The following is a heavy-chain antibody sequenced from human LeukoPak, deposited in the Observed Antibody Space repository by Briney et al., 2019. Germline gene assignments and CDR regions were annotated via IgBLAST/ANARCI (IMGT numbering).Heavy chain of an antibody. CDR3: AKDLIKNWFDP. Sequence: GGSLRLSCAASGFTFGSDAMSWVRQAPGKGLEWVSAISGSGGSTYDADSVKGRFTISRDNSKNTLYLQMNSLRAEDTAVYYCAKDLIKNWFDPWGQGTLVTVSS. CDR2: ISGSGGST. CDR1: GFTFGSDA. V-gene: IGHV3-23*01. J-gene: IGHJ5*02.